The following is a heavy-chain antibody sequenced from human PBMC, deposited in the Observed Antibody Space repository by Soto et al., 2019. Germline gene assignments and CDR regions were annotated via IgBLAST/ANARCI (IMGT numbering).Heavy chain of an antibody. V-gene: IGHV4-30-4*02. CDR3: ARDPGYSSSWYWFDP. CDR2: ISNSGST. Sequence: SETLSLTCTVSGGSVTSDEDYWTWIRQSPGKGLEWIGYISNSGSTGYNPSLKTRLSISVDTSKNQFSLKLSSVTAADTAVYYCARDPGYSSSWYWFDPWGQGTLVTVSS. J-gene: IGHJ5*02. CDR1: GGSVTSDEDY. D-gene: IGHD6-13*01.